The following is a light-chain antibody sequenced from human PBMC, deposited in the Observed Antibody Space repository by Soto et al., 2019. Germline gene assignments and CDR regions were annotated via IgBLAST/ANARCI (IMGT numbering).Light chain of an antibody. CDR2: NTN. V-gene: IGLV8-61*01. J-gene: IGLJ3*02. Sequence: QTVVTQEPSFSVSPERTVTLTCGLSSGSVSTGYYPSWYQQTPGQAPRTLIYNTNTRSSGVPDRFSGSILGNKAALPITGAQEDDASEYYFVLYIGSGLEVFGGGTKLTVI. CDR1: SGSVSTGYY. CDR3: VLYIGSGLEV.